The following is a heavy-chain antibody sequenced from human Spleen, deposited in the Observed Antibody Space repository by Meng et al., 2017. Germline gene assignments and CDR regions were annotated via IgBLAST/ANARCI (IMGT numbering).Heavy chain of an antibody. V-gene: IGHV7-4-1*02. CDR2: INTNTGNP. Sequence: ASVKVSCKASGYTFTSYAMNWVRQAPGQGLEWMGWINTNTGNPTYAQGFTGRFVISLDTSVSTAYLQISSLKAEDTAVYYCARVDTDMVTFDDAFDIWGQGTLVTVSS. D-gene: IGHD5-18*01. CDR3: ARVDTDMVTFDDAFDI. J-gene: IGHJ3*02. CDR1: GYTFTSYA.